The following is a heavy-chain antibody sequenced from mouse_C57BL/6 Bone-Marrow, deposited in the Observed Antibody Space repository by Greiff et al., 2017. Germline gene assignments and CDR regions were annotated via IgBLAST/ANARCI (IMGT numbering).Heavy chain of an antibody. V-gene: IGHV1-53*01. CDR3: ARERYYYGSSPYYFDY. D-gene: IGHD1-1*01. J-gene: IGHJ2*01. CDR1: GYTFTSYW. Sequence: VQLQQPGTELVKPGASVKLSCKASGYTFTSYWMHWVKQRPGQGLEWIGNINPSNGGTNYNEKFKSKATLTVDKSSSTAYMQLSSLTSEDSAVYYGARERYYYGSSPYYFDYWGQGTTLTVSS. CDR2: INPSNGGT.